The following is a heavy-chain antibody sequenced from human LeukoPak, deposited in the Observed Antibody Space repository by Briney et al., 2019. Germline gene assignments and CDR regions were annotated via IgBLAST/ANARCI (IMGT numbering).Heavy chain of an antibody. Sequence: LETVSPTCAVSGYSISRGYYWVWVQQPPGNALYWIGSIYHSGSTFYNPSLKSRVTISVDTSKNQFSLKLSSVTAADTAVYYCAREDTAMALYMDVWGKGTTVTVSS. CDR2: IYHSGST. CDR3: AREDTAMALYMDV. J-gene: IGHJ6*03. CDR1: GYSISRGYY. D-gene: IGHD5-18*01. V-gene: IGHV4-38-2*02.